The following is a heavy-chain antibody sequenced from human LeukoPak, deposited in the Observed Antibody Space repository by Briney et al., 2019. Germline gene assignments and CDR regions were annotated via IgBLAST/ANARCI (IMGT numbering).Heavy chain of an antibody. V-gene: IGHV3-21*01. CDR1: GFTFSSYS. CDR2: ISSSSSYI. D-gene: IGHD3-3*01. Sequence: GGPLRLSCAASGFTFSSYSMNWVRQAPGKGLEWVSSISSSSSYIYYADSVKGRFTISRDNAKNSLYLQMNSLRAEDTAVYYCARVPFITIFGVDSPELYYFDYWGQGTLVTVSS. CDR3: ARVPFITIFGVDSPELYYFDY. J-gene: IGHJ4*02.